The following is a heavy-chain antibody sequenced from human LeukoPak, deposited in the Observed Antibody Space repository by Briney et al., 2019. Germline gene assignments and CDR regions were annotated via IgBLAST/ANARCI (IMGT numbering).Heavy chain of an antibody. CDR3: AREEGSSGRYYFYYYMDV. J-gene: IGHJ6*03. Sequence: SETLSLTCTVSGGSISSFTYYWGWIRQPPGKGLEWIGNVHYRGATSYNPSLRSRLTISRDTSLNQFSLTLSSVTAADTAVYYCAREEGSSGRYYFYYYMDVWGKGTTVTVSS. CDR1: GGSISSFTYY. V-gene: IGHV4-39*02. CDR2: VHYRGAT. D-gene: IGHD3-22*01.